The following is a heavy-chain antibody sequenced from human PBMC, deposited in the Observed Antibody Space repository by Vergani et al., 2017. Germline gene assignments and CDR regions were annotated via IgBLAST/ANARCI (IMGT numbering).Heavy chain of an antibody. CDR3: ASGKYYSDSTSHFRGRYFDV. D-gene: IGHD3-16*01. CDR2: IYNSGNG. Sequence: LEESGGGSVKPGGSLRLSCAASGFKFSDHYMSWIRQAPGKGLEWIGSIYNSGNGDSSSSLKSRVTISADTSKNQFSLRLTSVTAADTAVYYCASGKYYSDSTSHFRGRYFDVWGRGTLVTVPS. CDR1: GFKFSDHY. J-gene: IGHJ2*01. V-gene: IGHV4-38-2*01.